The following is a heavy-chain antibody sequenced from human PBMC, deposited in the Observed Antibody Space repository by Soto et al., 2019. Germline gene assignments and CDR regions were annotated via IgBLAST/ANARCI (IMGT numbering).Heavy chain of an antibody. CDR1: GGSISSGGYY. CDR3: ARYWYYGSGSYSGMDV. CDR2: VYYSDTT. D-gene: IGHD3-10*01. J-gene: IGHJ6*02. V-gene: IGHV4-39*01. Sequence: SETLSLTCTVSGGSISSGGYYWRWIRQHPGKGLEWIGSVYYSDTTYYNPSLKSRVTISVDTSKTQFSLKLSSVTAADTAVYYCARYWYYGSGSYSGMDVWGQGTTVTVS.